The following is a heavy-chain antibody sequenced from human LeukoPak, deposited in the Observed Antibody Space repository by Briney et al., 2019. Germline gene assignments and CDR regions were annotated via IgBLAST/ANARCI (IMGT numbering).Heavy chain of an antibody. V-gene: IGHV3-7*01. CDR2: IKQDGSEK. Sequence: GGSLRLSCAASGFTFSSYWMSWVRQAPGRWLEWVANIKQDGSEKYYVDSVKGRFTISRDNAKNSLYLQMNSLRAEDTAVYYCARIRSITIFGVPQDYWGQGTLVTVSS. CDR3: ARIRSITIFGVPQDY. D-gene: IGHD3-3*01. J-gene: IGHJ4*02. CDR1: GFTFSSYW.